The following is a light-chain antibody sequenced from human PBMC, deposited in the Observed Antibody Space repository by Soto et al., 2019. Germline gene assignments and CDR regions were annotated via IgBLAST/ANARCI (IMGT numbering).Light chain of an antibody. J-gene: IGKJ5*01. CDR1: QSVSSDY. CDR3: QQRSNWPSIT. Sequence: EIVLTQSPDTLSLSPGERATLSCRASQSVSSDYLVWYQQKPGLPPRLLIYGASRRATGIPARFSGSGSGTDFTLTISSLEPEDFAVYYCQQRSNWPSITFGQGTRLEIK. V-gene: IGKV3D-20*02. CDR2: GAS.